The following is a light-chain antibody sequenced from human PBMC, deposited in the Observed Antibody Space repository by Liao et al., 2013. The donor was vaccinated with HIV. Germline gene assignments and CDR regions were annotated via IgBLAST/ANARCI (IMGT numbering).Light chain of an antibody. Sequence: GSVAPGKTARITCGGDNIGSKTVHWYQQKPGQAPVLVMYYDVDRPSGIPERFSGSNSGDTAALTISRVEAGDEADYYCQVWDSSSDHWVFGGGTKVTVL. CDR2: YDV. CDR1: NIGSKT. J-gene: IGLJ3*02. CDR3: QVWDSSSDHWV. V-gene: IGLV3-21*01.